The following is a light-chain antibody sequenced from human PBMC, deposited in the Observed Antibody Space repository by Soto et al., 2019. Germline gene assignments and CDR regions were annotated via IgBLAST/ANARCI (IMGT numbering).Light chain of an antibody. CDR1: QGISSY. CDR3: QQYYSYPFT. Sequence: AIRMTQSPSSLSASTGDRVTITCRASQGISSYLAWYQQKPGKAPKLLIYAAYTLQSGVTSRFSGSGSGTDFTLTSSCLQSEDFANYYCQQYYSYPFTFGPGTKVDIK. J-gene: IGKJ3*01. CDR2: AAY. V-gene: IGKV1-8*01.